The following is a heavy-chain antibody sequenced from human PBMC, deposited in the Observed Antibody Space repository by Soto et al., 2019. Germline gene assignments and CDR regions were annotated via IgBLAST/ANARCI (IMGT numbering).Heavy chain of an antibody. CDR3: ARVAADYDILPGYSPSSGMDV. Sequence: ASVKVSCKASGYTFTSYGISWVRQAPGQGLEWMGWISAYNGNTNYAQKLQGRVTMTTDTSTSTAYMELRSLRSDDTAVYYCARVAADYDILPGYSPSSGMDVWGQGTTVTVSS. D-gene: IGHD3-9*01. J-gene: IGHJ6*02. V-gene: IGHV1-18*04. CDR1: GYTFTSYG. CDR2: ISAYNGNT.